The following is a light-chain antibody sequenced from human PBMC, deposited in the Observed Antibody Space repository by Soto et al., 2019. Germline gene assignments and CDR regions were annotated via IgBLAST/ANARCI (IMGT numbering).Light chain of an antibody. Sequence: EMVLTQSPGTLSLSPGERATLSCRASQSVSSNSLAWYQQKPGQAPRLLIYGASGRATGIRDRFSGSGSGTDFTLTISRLEPDDFAVYYCHQYGSFTFGGGTKVEIK. J-gene: IGKJ4*01. V-gene: IGKV3-20*01. CDR1: QSVSSNS. CDR3: HQYGSFT. CDR2: GAS.